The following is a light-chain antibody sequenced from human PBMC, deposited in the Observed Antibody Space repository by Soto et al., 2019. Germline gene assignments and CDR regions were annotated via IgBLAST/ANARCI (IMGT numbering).Light chain of an antibody. CDR3: MQATQFPWT. J-gene: IGKJ1*01. V-gene: IGKV2-24*01. CDR2: KIS. Sequence: IVMAQTPLSSPVTLGQPASISCRSSQSLVDSDGNTYLNWLQQRPGQPPRLLIYKISNRLSGVPDRFTGSGAGTDFTLKISRVEAEDVGLYYCMQATQFPWTFGQGTRVEIK. CDR1: QSLVDSDGNTY.